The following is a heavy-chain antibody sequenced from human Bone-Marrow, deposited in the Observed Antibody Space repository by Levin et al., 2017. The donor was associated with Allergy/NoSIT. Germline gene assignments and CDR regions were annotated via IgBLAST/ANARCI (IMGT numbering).Heavy chain of an antibody. CDR1: GFSFIKYA. CDR2: ISYDGTDK. D-gene: IGHD3-10*01. V-gene: IGHV3-30*04. CDR3: ARSMVTFLDY. J-gene: IGHJ4*02. Sequence: GGSLRLSCADSGFSFIKYAMQWVRQAPGEGLEWVAGISYDGTDKYYLDSVKGRFTISRDNFNNTLYLQMSSLRAEDTAVYYCARSMVTFLDYWGQGILVTVSS.